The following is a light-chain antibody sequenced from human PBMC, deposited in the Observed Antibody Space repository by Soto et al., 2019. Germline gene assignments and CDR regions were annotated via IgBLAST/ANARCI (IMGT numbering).Light chain of an antibody. CDR2: STN. V-gene: IGLV1-44*01. Sequence: QSVLTQPPSASGTPGRSVTISCSGSRSNIGSNTVTWYQQVPGTAPKLLIYSTNQRPSGVPDRFSASKSGTSASLTISGLQSEDEPDYYCAAWDDSLSGCVIFGGGTKLTVL. CDR3: AAWDDSLSGCVI. J-gene: IGLJ2*01. CDR1: RSNIGSNT.